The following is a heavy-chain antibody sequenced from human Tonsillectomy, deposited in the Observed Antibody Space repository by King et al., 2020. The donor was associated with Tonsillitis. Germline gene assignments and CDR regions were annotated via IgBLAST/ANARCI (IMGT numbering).Heavy chain of an antibody. CDR2: IYNGGGNT. J-gene: IGHJ4*02. D-gene: IGHD5-18*01. CDR3: VQVRPPGIHEY. V-gene: IGHV3-23*03. Sequence: VQLVESGGDLVQPGGSLRLSCAASGFSFSSYALNWVRQAPGKGLEWISIIYNGGGNTRYADSVKGRFTTSRDNSKNTLFLQMNSLTADDTAVYYCVQVRPPGIHEYWGQGTLVTVSS. CDR1: GFSFSSYA.